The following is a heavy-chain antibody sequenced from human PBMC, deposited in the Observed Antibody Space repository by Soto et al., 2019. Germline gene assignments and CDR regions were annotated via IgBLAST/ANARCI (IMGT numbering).Heavy chain of an antibody. J-gene: IGHJ6*02. CDR3: ARDKEGRSGWRNDYYYGMDV. D-gene: IGHD6-19*01. V-gene: IGHV6-1*01. CDR2: TYYRSKWYN. CDR1: GDSVSSNSAA. Sequence: SQTLPITCAISGDSVSSNSAAWNWIRQSPSRGLEWLGRTYYRSKWYNDYAVSVKSRITINPYTSKNQFSLQLNTVTPEDTAVYYCARDKEGRSGWRNDYYYGMDVWGQGTTVTVSS.